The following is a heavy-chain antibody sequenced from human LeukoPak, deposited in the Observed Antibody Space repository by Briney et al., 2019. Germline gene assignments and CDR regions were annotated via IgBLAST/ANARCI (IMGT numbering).Heavy chain of an antibody. D-gene: IGHD6-19*01. J-gene: IGHJ4*02. CDR1: GFTFSSYA. Sequence: GGSLRLSCAASGFTFSSYAMSWVRQAPGKGLEWVSAISGSGGSTYYADSVKGRFTISRYNSKNTLYLQMNSLRAEDTAVYYCAVRSIAVAGTAFDYWGQGTLVTVSS. V-gene: IGHV3-23*01. CDR3: AVRSIAVAGTAFDY. CDR2: ISGSGGST.